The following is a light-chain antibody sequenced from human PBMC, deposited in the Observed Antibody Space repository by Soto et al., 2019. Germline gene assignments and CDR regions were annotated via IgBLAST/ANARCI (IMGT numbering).Light chain of an antibody. CDR3: SSYTPTSLSV. J-gene: IGLJ1*01. Sequence: QSVLTEPASVSGSPGQSITISCTGTNSDVGGYNYVSWYQQYPGKAPKLMIYEVSNRPSGVSNRFSGSKSGDTASLTISGLQAEYVSYYYCSSYTPTSLSVCGTGPKATVL. CDR1: NSDVGGYNY. V-gene: IGLV2-14*01. CDR2: EVS.